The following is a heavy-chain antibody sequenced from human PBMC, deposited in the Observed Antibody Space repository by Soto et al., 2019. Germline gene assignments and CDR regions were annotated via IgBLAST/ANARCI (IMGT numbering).Heavy chain of an antibody. CDR2: IYNSGST. CDR1: GGSISSGGYY. Sequence: QVQLQESGPGLVKPSQTLSLTCTVSGGSISSGGYYWSWIRQHPGKGLEWIGHIYNSGSTYHNPSRKRRVTISVDTSKNECSLKLSSVTAADTAVYYCARDTAAARNNWFDPWGQGTLVTVSS. D-gene: IGHD6-13*01. V-gene: IGHV4-31*03. CDR3: ARDTAAARNNWFDP. J-gene: IGHJ5*02.